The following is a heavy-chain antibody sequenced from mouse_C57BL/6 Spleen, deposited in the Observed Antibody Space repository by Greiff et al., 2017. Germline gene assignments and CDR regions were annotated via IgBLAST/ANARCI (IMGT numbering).Heavy chain of an antibody. Sequence: VQLQQPGTELVKPGASVKLSCKASGYPFTSYWMHWVKQRPGQGLEWIGNINPSNGGTNYNEKFKSKATLTVDKSSSTAYMQLSSLTSEDSAVYYCARGSYYGYSWFAYWGQGTLVTVSA. CDR3: ARGSYYGYSWFAY. D-gene: IGHD2-2*01. CDR1: GYPFTSYW. V-gene: IGHV1-53*01. CDR2: INPSNGGT. J-gene: IGHJ3*01.